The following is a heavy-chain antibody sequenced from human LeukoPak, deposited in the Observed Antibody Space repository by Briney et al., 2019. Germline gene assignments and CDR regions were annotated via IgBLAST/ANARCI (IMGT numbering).Heavy chain of an antibody. D-gene: IGHD7-27*01. CDR3: AGLGPDYYYYYMDV. CDR1: GGSISSGGYY. V-gene: IGHV4-30-2*01. J-gene: IGHJ6*03. Sequence: PSETLSLTCTVSGGSISSGGYYWRWIRQPPGKGLEWIGYIYHSGSTYYNPSLKSRVTISVDRSKNQFSLKLSSVTAADTAVYYCAGLGPDYYYYYMDVWGKGTTVTVSS. CDR2: IYHSGST.